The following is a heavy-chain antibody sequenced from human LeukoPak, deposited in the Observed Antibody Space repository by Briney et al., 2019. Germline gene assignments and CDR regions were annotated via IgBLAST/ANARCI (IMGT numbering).Heavy chain of an antibody. J-gene: IGHJ4*02. CDR3: ARHMGEAYFDY. CDR1: GGSISSYY. CDR2: IYHSGST. D-gene: IGHD3-16*01. Sequence: KPSETLSLTCTVSGGSISSYYWSWIRQPPGKGREWIGYIYHSGSTNYNPSLKSRVTISADTSKNHFSLNLSSVTAADTAVYYCARHMGEAYFDYWGQGTLVTVSS. V-gene: IGHV4-59*08.